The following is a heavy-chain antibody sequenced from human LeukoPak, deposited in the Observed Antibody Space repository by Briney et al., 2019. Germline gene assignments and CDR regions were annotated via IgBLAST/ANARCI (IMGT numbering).Heavy chain of an antibody. CDR2: LYYDGRNQ. D-gene: IGHD2-21*02. CDR1: GFTFSSYG. J-gene: IGHJ4*02. Sequence: PGGTLRLSCAPSGFTFSSYGMHWVRQAPGKGVEGGASLYYDGRNQNYPDSVKGHFTISRDNSKSTLYLQMNNLRTDDTAVYYCAKDCGGDCQVYKWGQGSLVTVSS. V-gene: IGHV3-30*02. CDR3: AKDCGGDCQVYK.